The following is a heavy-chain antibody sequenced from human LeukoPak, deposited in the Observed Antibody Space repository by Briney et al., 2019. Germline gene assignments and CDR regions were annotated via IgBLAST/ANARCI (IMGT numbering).Heavy chain of an antibody. CDR3: ARDRASIFGVIDY. CDR2: IIPIFGTA. V-gene: IGHV1-69*13. J-gene: IGHJ4*02. D-gene: IGHD3-3*01. Sequence: PRASVKVSCKASGYTFTSYAMNWVRQAPGQGLEWMGGIIPIFGTANYAQKFQGRVTITADESTSTAYMELSSLRSEDTAVYYCARDRASIFGVIDYWGQGTLVTVSS. CDR1: GYTFTSYA.